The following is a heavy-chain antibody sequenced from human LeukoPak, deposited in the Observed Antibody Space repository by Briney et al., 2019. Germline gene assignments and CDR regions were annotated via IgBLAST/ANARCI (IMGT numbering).Heavy chain of an antibody. CDR3: ARDLSYILTGPDNWFDP. CDR1: GGTFSSYA. J-gene: IGHJ5*02. CDR2: IIPIFGTA. D-gene: IGHD3-9*01. Sequence: ASVKVSCKASGGTFSSYAISWVRQAPGQGLERMGGIIPIFGTANYAQKFQGRVTITADESTSTAYMELSSLRSEDTAVYYCARDLSYILTGPDNWFDPWGQGTLVTVSS. V-gene: IGHV1-69*13.